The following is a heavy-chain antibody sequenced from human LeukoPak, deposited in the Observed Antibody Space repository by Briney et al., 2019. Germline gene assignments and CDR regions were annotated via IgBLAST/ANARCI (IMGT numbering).Heavy chain of an antibody. J-gene: IGHJ4*02. Sequence: GGSLRLSCAASGFTFSSYAMSWVRQAPGKGLEWVSAISGSGGSTYYADSVKGLFTISRDNSKNTLYLQMNRLRAEDTAVYYCAKDHGSGSYSIDYWGQGTLVTVSS. V-gene: IGHV3-23*01. CDR2: ISGSGGST. D-gene: IGHD3-10*01. CDR1: GFTFSSYA. CDR3: AKDHGSGSYSIDY.